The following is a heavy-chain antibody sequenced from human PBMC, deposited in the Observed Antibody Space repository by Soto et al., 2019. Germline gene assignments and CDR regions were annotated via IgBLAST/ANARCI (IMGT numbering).Heavy chain of an antibody. CDR3: ARHSKAGYVWGSYPTTTSGDY. CDR2: IYYSGST. Sequence: SETLSLTCTVSGSSISSYYWSWIRQPPGKGLERIGYIYYSGSTNYNPSLKSRVTISVDTSKNQFSLKLSSVTAADTAVYYCARHSKAGYVWGSYPTTTSGDYWGQGTLVTVSS. V-gene: IGHV4-59*01. CDR1: GSSISSYY. D-gene: IGHD3-16*01. J-gene: IGHJ4*02.